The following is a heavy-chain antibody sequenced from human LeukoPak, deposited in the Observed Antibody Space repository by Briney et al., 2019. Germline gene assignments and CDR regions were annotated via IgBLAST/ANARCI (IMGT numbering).Heavy chain of an antibody. CDR3: ARDFFPVVDSTWYEIGY. CDR2: ISSSSSYI. J-gene: IGHJ4*02. Sequence: GGSLRLSCAASGFTFSSYSMNWVRQAPGKGLEWVSSISSSSSYIYYADSVRGRFTISRDNSRNTLYLQMDSLRSEDTAVYYCARDFFPVVDSTWYEIGYWGQGTLVTVSS. D-gene: IGHD2-21*01. CDR1: GFTFSSYS. V-gene: IGHV3-21*01.